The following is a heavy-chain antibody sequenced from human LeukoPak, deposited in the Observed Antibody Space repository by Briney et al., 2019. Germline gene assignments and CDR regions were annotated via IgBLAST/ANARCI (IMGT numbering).Heavy chain of an antibody. V-gene: IGHV3-53*01. Sequence: GGSLRLSCAASGFNISSNYMSWGGQAPGKGLEWISVIDSGGSTYYADSVRGRFTISRDNSKNTLYLQMNSLRAEDTAVYYCARVGRGSDGFDYWGQGTLVTVSS. CDR3: ARVGRGSDGFDY. J-gene: IGHJ4*02. CDR1: GFNISSNY. D-gene: IGHD3-16*01. CDR2: IDSGGST.